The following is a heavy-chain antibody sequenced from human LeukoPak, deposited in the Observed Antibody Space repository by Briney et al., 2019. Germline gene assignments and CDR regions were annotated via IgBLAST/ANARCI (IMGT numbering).Heavy chain of an antibody. CDR3: ARVGTKSEYADYDILTGHDTFYFCYYIDV. CDR2: VNEDGSEK. J-gene: IGHJ6*03. CDR1: GFTFRGYG. Sequence: PGGSLRLSCAASGFTFRGYGMNWVRQAPGKGLEWVAYVNEDGSEKYHVDSLRGRFTISRDNAKNSLFLQMNRLRDEDTAVYYCARVGTKSEYADYDILTGHDTFYFCYYIDVWGKGTTVTISS. V-gene: IGHV3-7*01. D-gene: IGHD3-9*01.